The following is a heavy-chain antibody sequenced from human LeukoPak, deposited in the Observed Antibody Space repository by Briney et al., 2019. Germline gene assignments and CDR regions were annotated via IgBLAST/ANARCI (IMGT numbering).Heavy chain of an antibody. CDR3: ARDGSFSWQSSPGWFDP. CDR1: GYTFINYG. D-gene: IGHD2-15*01. Sequence: ASVKVSCKASGYTFINYGISWVRQAPGQGLEWMGWISAYNVKTNYAQKLQGRVTTTTDTSTSTAYMELRSLRSDDTAVYYCARDGSFSWQSSPGWFDPWGQGTLVTVSS. V-gene: IGHV1-18*01. J-gene: IGHJ5*02. CDR2: ISAYNVKT.